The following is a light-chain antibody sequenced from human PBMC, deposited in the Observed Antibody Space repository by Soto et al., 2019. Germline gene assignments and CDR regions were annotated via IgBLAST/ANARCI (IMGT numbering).Light chain of an antibody. V-gene: IGLV2-14*01. CDR3: SSYTSSSTLAFV. CDR1: SSDVGGYNY. Sequence: QSALTQPASVSGSPGQSTTISCTGTSSDVGGYNYVSWYQQHPGKAPKLMIYEVSNRPSGVSNRFSGSKSGNTASLTISGLQAEDEADYYCSSYTSSSTLAFVFGTGTKVTVL. J-gene: IGLJ1*01. CDR2: EVS.